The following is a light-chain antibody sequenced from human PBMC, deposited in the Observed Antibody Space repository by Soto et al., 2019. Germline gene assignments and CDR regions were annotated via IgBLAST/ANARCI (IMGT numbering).Light chain of an antibody. J-gene: IGKJ1*01. CDR1: QSVRSSY. Sequence: EMVLTQAPGTLYLSPGERATLSCRASQSVRSSYLAWYQQKPGQAPRLLIYGASSRATGIPDRFSGSGSGTDFTLTISRLEPEDFAVYYCQQYGSSPQTFGQGTKVDIK. V-gene: IGKV3-20*01. CDR3: QQYGSSPQT. CDR2: GAS.